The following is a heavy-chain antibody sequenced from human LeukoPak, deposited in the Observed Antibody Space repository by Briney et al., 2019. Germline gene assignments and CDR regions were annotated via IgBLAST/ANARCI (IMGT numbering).Heavy chain of an antibody. CDR2: KYYSGST. D-gene: IGHD2-21*02. CDR1: GVSINTCCYY. Sequence: PSETLSLTCAVSGVSINTCCYYWSWIRQPPGKGLEWIGYKYYSGSTRYNSSLRSRLTISLDTSNKKVSLRLSSVTAADTAVYYCARVVVLTASSLDAFDIWGQGTVVTVSS. V-gene: IGHV4-61*01. J-gene: IGHJ3*02. CDR3: ARVVVLTASSLDAFDI.